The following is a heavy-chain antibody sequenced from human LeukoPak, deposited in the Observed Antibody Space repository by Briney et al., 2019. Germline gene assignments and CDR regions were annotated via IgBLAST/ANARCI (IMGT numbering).Heavy chain of an antibody. V-gene: IGHV3-33*01. CDR3: ARDAQRGFDYSNSLKY. J-gene: IGHJ4*01. Sequence: PGGSLRLSCAASGFIFSHHGMHWVRQAPGQGLEWVAVIWSDGTNRFYADSVKGRFTISRDNSQNTVFLQMDSLRAKDTAIYYCARDAQRGFDYSNSLKYWGHGTLVTVSS. D-gene: IGHD4-11*01. CDR1: GFIFSHHG. CDR2: IWSDGTNR.